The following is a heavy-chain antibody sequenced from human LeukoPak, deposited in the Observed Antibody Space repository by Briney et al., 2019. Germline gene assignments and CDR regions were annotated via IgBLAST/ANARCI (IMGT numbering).Heavy chain of an antibody. CDR1: GGSISSSSYY. V-gene: IGHV4-39*07. J-gene: IGHJ4*02. CDR3: ARMRYYYDSSGYYRRHNYFDY. Sequence: SETLSLTCTASGGSISSSSYYWVWIRQPPGKGPEWIGTIDYSGTTYYKPSLKSRVTISVDTSKNQFSLKLSSVTAADTAVYYCARMRYYYDSSGYYRRHNYFDYWGQGTLVTVSS. D-gene: IGHD3-22*01. CDR2: IDYSGTT.